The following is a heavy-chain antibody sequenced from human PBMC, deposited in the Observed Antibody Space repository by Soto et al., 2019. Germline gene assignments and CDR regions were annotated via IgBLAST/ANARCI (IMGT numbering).Heavy chain of an antibody. D-gene: IGHD3-3*01. J-gene: IGHJ6*03. CDR3: ARESPEIFGVVTSLYYYYYYMDV. CDR2: ISAYNGNT. CDR1: GYTFTSYG. Sequence: ASVKVSCKASGYTFTSYGISWVRQAPGQGLEWMGWISAYNGNTNYAQKLQGRVTMTTDTSTSTAYMELRSLRSDDTAVYYCARESPEIFGVVTSLYYYYYYMDVWGKGTTDTVSS. V-gene: IGHV1-18*01.